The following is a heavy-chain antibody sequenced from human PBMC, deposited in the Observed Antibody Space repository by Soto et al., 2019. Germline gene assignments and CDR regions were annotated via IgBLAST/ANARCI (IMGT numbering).Heavy chain of an antibody. D-gene: IGHD3-16*01. CDR1: GGTYSPYT. J-gene: IGHJ4*02. CDR3: AREWGSSVFTWAFGGL. CDR2: IIPFLGVT. V-gene: IGHV1-69*08. Sequence: QVQLVQSGAEVKKPGSSVKVSCKSSGGTYSPYTINWVRQAPGQGLEWMGRIIPFLGVTNYGLKFQARDTITADKATNTAYMGLRGRRFEDTAVYYCAREWGSSVFTWAFGGLWGRGTLVTVSS.